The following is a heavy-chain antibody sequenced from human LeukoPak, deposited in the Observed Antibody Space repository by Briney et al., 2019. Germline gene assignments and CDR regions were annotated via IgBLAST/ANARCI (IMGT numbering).Heavy chain of an antibody. CDR1: GDSISSSNCY. CDR3: ARQTGSGLFSLP. D-gene: IGHD3-10*01. Sequence: HPETLSLTCTVSGDSISSSNCYWGWIRQPPGKGLEWIGSIYFSGGTYYNASLKSRVTISVDTSKNQFSLKLSSVTAADTAVYYCARQTGSGLFSLPGGQGTLVTVSS. V-gene: IGHV4-39*01. J-gene: IGHJ4*02. CDR2: IYFSGGT.